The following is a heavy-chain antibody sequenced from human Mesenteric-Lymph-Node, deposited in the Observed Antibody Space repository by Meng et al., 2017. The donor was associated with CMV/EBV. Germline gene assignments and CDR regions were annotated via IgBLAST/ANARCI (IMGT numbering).Heavy chain of an antibody. CDR3: ARGGKIFGVVTRWFDP. CDR1: GGSFSGYY. Sequence: GSLRLSCAVYGGSFSGYYWSWIRQPPGKGLEWIGEINHSGSTIYNPSLKSRVTISVDTSKNQLSLKLSSVTAADTAVYYCARGGKIFGVVTRWFDPWGQGTLVTVSS. D-gene: IGHD3-3*01. V-gene: IGHV4-34*01. J-gene: IGHJ5*02. CDR2: INHSGST.